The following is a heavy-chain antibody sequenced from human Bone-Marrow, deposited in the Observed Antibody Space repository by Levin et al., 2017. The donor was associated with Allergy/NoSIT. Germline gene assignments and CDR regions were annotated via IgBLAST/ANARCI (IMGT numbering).Heavy chain of an antibody. Sequence: SVKVSCKASGFTFTSSAVQWVRQARGQRLEWIGWIVVGSGNTNYAQKFQERVTITRDMSTSTAYMELSSLRSEDTAVYYCAADGTVTTGLPDYWGQGTLVTVSS. D-gene: IGHD4-17*01. CDR3: AADGTVTTGLPDY. J-gene: IGHJ4*02. CDR2: IVVGSGNT. CDR1: GFTFTSSA. V-gene: IGHV1-58*01.